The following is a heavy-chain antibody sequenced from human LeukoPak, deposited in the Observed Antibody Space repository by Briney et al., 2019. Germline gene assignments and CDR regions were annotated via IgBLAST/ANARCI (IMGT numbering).Heavy chain of an antibody. CDR2: ISGSGGST. D-gene: IGHD1-26*01. CDR1: GFTFSSYA. Sequence: GGSLRLSCAASGFTFSSYAMSWVRQAPGKGLEWVSAISGSGGSTYYADSVKGRFTISRDNSKNTLYLQMNSLRAEDTAVYYCAKGGELLLGEYHYYYYYMDVWGKGTMVTVSS. CDR3: AKGGELLLGEYHYYYYYMDV. J-gene: IGHJ6*03. V-gene: IGHV3-23*01.